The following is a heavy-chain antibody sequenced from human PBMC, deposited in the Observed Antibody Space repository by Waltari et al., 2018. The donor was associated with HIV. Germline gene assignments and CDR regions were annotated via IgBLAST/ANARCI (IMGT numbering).Heavy chain of an antibody. V-gene: IGHV1-69*01. D-gene: IGHD6-6*01. CDR2: ISPIFGTA. J-gene: IGHJ4*02. Sequence: QVQLVQSGAEVKKPGSSVKVSCKASGGTFSSYAISWVRQAPGQGLEWMGGISPIFGTANYAQKCQGRVTITADESTSTAYMELSSLRSEDTAVYYCARSRGSSTLFYFDYWGQGTLVTVSS. CDR3: ARSRGSSTLFYFDY. CDR1: GGTFSSYA.